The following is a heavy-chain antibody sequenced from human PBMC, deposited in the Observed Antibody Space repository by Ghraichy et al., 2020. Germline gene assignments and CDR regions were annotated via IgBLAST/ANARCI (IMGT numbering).Heavy chain of an antibody. CDR1: GFTFSSYA. Sequence: GGSLRLSCAASGFTFSSYAMNWVRQAPGKGLEWVSGTGGSTYYADSVKGRFTISRDNSKNTLYLQMNSLRAEDTAVYYCAKDPSASGWHRGTGYFDYWGQGTLVTVSS. V-gene: IGHV3-23*01. J-gene: IGHJ4*02. D-gene: IGHD6-19*01. CDR3: AKDPSASGWHRGTGYFDY. CDR2: GTGGST.